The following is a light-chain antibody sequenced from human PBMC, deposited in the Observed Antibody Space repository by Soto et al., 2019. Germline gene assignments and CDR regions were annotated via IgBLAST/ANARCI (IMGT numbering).Light chain of an antibody. CDR2: GAS. CDR1: QSVSSK. J-gene: IGKJ3*01. V-gene: IGKV3-15*01. Sequence: EIVMTQSPATLSVSPGERATLSCRASQSVSSKLAWYQQKPGQAPRLLIYGASTRATGVPARFGGSGSGTEFTLAISSLQSEDSALYYCQQYNNWPLFTFGPGTAVEIK. CDR3: QQYNNWPLFT.